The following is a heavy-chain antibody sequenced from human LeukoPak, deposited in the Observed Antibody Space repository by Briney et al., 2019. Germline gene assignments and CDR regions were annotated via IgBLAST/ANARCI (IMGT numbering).Heavy chain of an antibody. J-gene: IGHJ4*02. CDR2: ISSSGTTI. D-gene: IGHD3-10*01. V-gene: IGHV3-48*03. Sequence: GGSLRLSCAASGFTFSSYEMNWVRQAPGKGLEWVSYISSSGTTIHYADSVKGRFTISRDNAKNSLYLQMNSLRAEDTAVYYCAREGGRPGYFGSGSPWGQGTLVTVSS. CDR3: AREGGRPGYFGSGSP. CDR1: GFTFSSYE.